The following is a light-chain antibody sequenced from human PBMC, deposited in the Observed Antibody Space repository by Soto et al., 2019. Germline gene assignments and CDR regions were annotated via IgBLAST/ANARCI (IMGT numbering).Light chain of an antibody. V-gene: IGKV1-8*01. J-gene: IGKJ1*01. CDR1: QGISSY. CDR2: AAS. Sequence: AIRMTQSPSSLSASTGDRVTISCRASQGISSYLALYQKKPGKAPNLLIYAASTLQTGVPSRFSGSGSGSDITLTINYLQSENFATYYCQQYYSYRRAFGQGTHVEIK. CDR3: QQYYSYRRA.